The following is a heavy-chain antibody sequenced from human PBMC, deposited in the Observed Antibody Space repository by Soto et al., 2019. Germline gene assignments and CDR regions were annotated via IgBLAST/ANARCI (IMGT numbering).Heavy chain of an antibody. CDR1: GGSISSYY. CDR2: IYTSGST. V-gene: IGHV4-4*07. D-gene: IGHD3-3*01. CDR3: AREIYYDFWSGYYPMDV. J-gene: IGHJ6*02. Sequence: SETLSLNCTVSGGSISSYYWSWIRQPAGKGLEWIGRIYTSGSTNYNPSLKSRVTMSVDTSKNQFSLKLSSVTAADTAVYYCAREIYYDFWSGYYPMDVWGQGTTVTVSS.